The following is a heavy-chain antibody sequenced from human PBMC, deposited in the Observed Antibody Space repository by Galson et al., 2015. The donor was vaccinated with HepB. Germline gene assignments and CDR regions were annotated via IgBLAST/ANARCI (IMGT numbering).Heavy chain of an antibody. V-gene: IGHV3-21*01. J-gene: IGHJ4*02. CDR2: ISSSSSYI. CDR3: ARAGRGYSSSWYDY. D-gene: IGHD6-13*01. Sequence: SLRLSCAASGFTFSSYSMHWVRQAPGKGLEWVSSISSSSSYIYYADSVKGRFTISRDIAKNSQYLQMNSLRAEDTAVYYCARAGRGYSSSWYDYWGQGTLVTVSS. CDR1: GFTFSSYS.